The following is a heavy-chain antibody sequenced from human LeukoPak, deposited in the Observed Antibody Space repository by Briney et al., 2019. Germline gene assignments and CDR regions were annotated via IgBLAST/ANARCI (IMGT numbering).Heavy chain of an antibody. D-gene: IGHD2-2*01. CDR1: GFTFSSYS. CDR2: ISSSSSYI. Sequence: GGSLRLSCAASGFTFSSYSMNWVRPAPGKGLEWVSSISSSSSYIYYADSVKGRFTISRDNAKNSLYLQMNSLRAEDTAVYYCARDGRRYCSSTSCYRDVGDYWDQGTLVTVSS. J-gene: IGHJ4*02. CDR3: ARDGRRYCSSTSCYRDVGDY. V-gene: IGHV3-21*01.